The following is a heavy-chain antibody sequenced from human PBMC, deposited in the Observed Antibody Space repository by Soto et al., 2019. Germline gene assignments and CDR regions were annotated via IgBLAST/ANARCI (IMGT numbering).Heavy chain of an antibody. CDR2: IHSDGTST. V-gene: IGHV3-74*01. CDR3: ARGDRGAFDL. J-gene: IGHJ3*01. CDR1: GFTFDYYW. Sequence: GESLKISCAASGFTFDYYWMHWVRQAPGKGLVWVSRIHSDGTSTTYADSVKGRFTISRDNAKNTLSLQMNSLRAADTAVYYCARGDRGAFDLWGQGTVVTVSS. D-gene: IGHD1-26*01.